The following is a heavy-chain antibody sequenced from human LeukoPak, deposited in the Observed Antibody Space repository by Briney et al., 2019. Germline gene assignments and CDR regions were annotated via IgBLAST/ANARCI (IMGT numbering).Heavy chain of an antibody. CDR3: AREGSSGYYHFDY. J-gene: IGHJ4*02. Sequence: SVKVSCKASGGTFSSYAISWVRQAPGQGLEWMGRIIPIFGTANYAQKFQGRVTITTDESTSTAYMELSSLRSENTAVYYCAREGSSGYYHFDYWGQGTLVTVSS. V-gene: IGHV1-69*05. CDR1: GGTFSSYA. D-gene: IGHD3-22*01. CDR2: IIPIFGTA.